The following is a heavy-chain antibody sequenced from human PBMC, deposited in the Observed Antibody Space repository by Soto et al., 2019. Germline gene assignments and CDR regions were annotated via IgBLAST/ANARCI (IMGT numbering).Heavy chain of an antibody. D-gene: IGHD4-17*01. CDR2: IYYSGGT. V-gene: IGHV4-31*03. Sequence: QVRLEESGPGLVKPSETLSLICSVSGGSVNNANYFWNWIRHHPENGLEWIGYIYYSGGTRYNPSFKTRASLSIDTTKDQFSLRLNSVTVADTAVYFCARDADYGGSRGGMDVWGRGTTVTVSS. J-gene: IGHJ6*02. CDR1: GGSVNNANYF. CDR3: ARDADYGGSRGGMDV.